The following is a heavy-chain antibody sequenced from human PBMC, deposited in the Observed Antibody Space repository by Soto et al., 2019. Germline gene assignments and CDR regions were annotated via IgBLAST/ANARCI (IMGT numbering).Heavy chain of an antibody. J-gene: IGHJ4*02. CDR1: GYSISSGYY. D-gene: IGHD3-22*01. CDR3: ARGPLRDYYDSSGYYG. Sequence: PSETLSLTCAVSGYSISSGYYWSWIRQPPGKGLEWIGSIYHSGSTYYNPSLKSRVTISVDTSKNQFSLKLSSVTAADTAVYYCARGPLRDYYDSSGYYGWGQGTLVTV. V-gene: IGHV4-38-2*01. CDR2: IYHSGST.